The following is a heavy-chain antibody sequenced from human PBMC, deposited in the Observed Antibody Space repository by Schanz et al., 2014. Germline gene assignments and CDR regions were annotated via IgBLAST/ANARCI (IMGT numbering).Heavy chain of an antibody. V-gene: IGHV3-23*01. CDR1: GFTFRGYA. CDR3: AKAADWPVTRFDP. J-gene: IGHJ5*02. D-gene: IGHD3-9*01. Sequence: VQLLESGGGLVQPGGSLRLSCAASGFTFRGYAMSWVRQAPGRGLEWVSALSEGGGGTHYADSVRGRFTISSDSSKNTLYLQMSSLRADDTAVYYCAKAADWPVTRFDPWGQGTLVTVSS. CDR2: LSEGGGGT.